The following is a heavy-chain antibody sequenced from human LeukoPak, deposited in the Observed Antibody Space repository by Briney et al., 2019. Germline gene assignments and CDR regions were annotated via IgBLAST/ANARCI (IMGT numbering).Heavy chain of an antibody. D-gene: IGHD3/OR15-3a*01. CDR1: GFTFNSYA. V-gene: IGHV3-23*01. CDR3: ARDRDWLPLDY. Sequence: PGGSLRLSCAAPGFTFNSYAMNWVRQAPGKGLEWVSAISGRGSSTYYADSVKGRFTISRDNAKNTLYLQMNSLRAEDTAVYYCARDRDWLPLDYWGQGTLVTVSS. J-gene: IGHJ4*02. CDR2: ISGRGSST.